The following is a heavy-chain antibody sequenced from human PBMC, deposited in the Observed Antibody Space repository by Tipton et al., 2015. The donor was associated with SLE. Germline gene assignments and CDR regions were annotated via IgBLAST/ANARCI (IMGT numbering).Heavy chain of an antibody. J-gene: IGHJ4*02. CDR1: GGSFSGHY. D-gene: IGHD3/OR15-3a*01. V-gene: IGHV4-34*01. CDR3: ARDMRDVWTGYHYFDY. CDR2: INQSGST. Sequence: TLSLTCAVYGGSFSGHYWSWVRQPPGKGLEWIGEINQSGSTNYNPSLKSRLIMSVDASKNQFSLKLSSVTAADAAMYYCARDMRDVWTGYHYFDYWGQGTLVTVSP.